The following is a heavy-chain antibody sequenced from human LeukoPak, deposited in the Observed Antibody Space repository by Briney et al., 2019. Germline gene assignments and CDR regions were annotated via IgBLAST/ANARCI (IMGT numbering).Heavy chain of an antibody. CDR1: GYSISSGYY. D-gene: IGHD3-10*01. J-gene: IGHJ5*02. V-gene: IGHV4-38-2*02. CDR3: ARHPPYGSGSYVWFDP. CDR2: IYHSGST. Sequence: SETLSLTCTVSGYSISSGYYWGWIRQPPGKGLEWIGSIYHSGSTHYNPSLKSRVTISVDTSKNQFSLKLSSVTAADTAVYYCARHPPYGSGSYVWFDPWGQGTLVTVSS.